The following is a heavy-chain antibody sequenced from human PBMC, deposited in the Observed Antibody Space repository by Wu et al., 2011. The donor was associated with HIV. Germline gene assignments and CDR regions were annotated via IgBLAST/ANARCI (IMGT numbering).Heavy chain of an antibody. CDR2: IIPIFGTA. V-gene: IGHV1-69*06. Sequence: VQLVQSGAEVKKPGSSVKVSCKASGDTFSSYAIGWVRQAPGQGLEWMGRIIPIFGTANYAQNFQGRVTITADKSTSTAYMELSSLRSEDTAIYYCARDLGGDEDYWGQGTLVTVSS. J-gene: IGHJ4*02. CDR1: GDTFSSYA. D-gene: IGHD2-21*01. CDR3: ARDLGGDEDY.